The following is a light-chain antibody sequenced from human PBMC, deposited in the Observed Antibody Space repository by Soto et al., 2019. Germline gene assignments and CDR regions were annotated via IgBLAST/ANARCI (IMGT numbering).Light chain of an antibody. J-gene: IGLJ1*01. CDR3: SSYAGTNIVV. Sequence: QSALTQPPSASGSPGQSVTISCTGTSSDVGGYNYVSWYQQHPGKAPKVIIYEVSKRPSGVPDRFSGSKSGSTASLTVSGLHAEDEADYYCSSYAGTNIVVFGTGTKLTVL. V-gene: IGLV2-8*01. CDR2: EVS. CDR1: SSDVGGYNY.